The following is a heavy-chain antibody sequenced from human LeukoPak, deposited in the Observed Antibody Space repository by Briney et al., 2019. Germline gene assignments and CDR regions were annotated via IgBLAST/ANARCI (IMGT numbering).Heavy chain of an antibody. D-gene: IGHD1-26*01. CDR2: TRNKANSYTT. V-gene: IGHV3-72*01. J-gene: IGHJ4*02. CDR3: ARAIVGATGFDY. CDR1: GFTFSDHY. Sequence: PGGSLRLSCAASGFTFSDHYMDWVRQAPGKGLEWVGRTRNKANSYTTEYAASVKGRFTISRDDSKNSLYLQMNSLKTEDTAVYYCARAIVGATGFDYWGQGTLVTVSS.